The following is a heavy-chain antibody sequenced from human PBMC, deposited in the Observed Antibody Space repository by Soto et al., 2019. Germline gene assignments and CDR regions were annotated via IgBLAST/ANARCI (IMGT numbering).Heavy chain of an antibody. J-gene: IGHJ6*02. CDR2: ISWNDDK. CDR3: THAPYCTNGVCLGV. CDR1: GFSLSTTGVG. Sequence: SGPTLVNPTQTLTLTCTFSGFSLSTTGVGVAWIRQPPGKALEWLALISWNDDKRHRPSLKSRLTITKDTSKNQVVLTMSNMDPADTATYYCTHAPYCTNGVCLGVWGQGITVTVSS. D-gene: IGHD2-8*01. V-gene: IGHV2-5*01.